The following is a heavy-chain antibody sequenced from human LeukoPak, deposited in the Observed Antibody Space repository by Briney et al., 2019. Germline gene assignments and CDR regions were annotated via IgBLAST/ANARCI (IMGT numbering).Heavy chain of an antibody. J-gene: IGHJ4*02. V-gene: IGHV3-23*01. D-gene: IGHD3-9*01. CDR3: AKGTRGYDILTGYYEDY. CDR1: GFTFSDYA. CDR2: VSGSGGST. Sequence: GGSLRLSCAGSGFTFSDYAMSWVRQAPGKGLEWVSAVSGSGGSTYYADSVKGRFTISRENSKNTLYLQMNSLRAEDTAVYYCAKGTRGYDILTGYYEDYWGQETLVTVSS.